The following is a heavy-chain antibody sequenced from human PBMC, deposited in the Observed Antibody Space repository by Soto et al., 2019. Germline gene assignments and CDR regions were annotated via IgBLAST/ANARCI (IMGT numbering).Heavy chain of an antibody. CDR3: AKLVVVAATRTGAFDI. J-gene: IGHJ3*02. V-gene: IGHV3-23*01. CDR1: GFTFSSYT. D-gene: IGHD2-15*01. CDR2: ISGSGGST. Sequence: GGSLRLSCAASGFTFSSYTMSWVRQAPGKGLEWVSAISGSGGSTYYADSVKGRFTISRDNSKNTLYLQMNSLRAEDTAVYYCAKLVVVAATRTGAFDIWGQGTMVTVSS.